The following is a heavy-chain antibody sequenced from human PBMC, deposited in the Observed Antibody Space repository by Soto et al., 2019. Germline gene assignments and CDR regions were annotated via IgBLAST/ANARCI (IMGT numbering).Heavy chain of an antibody. V-gene: IGHV1-18*01. J-gene: IGHJ4*02. CDR1: GYTFTSYG. CDR3: ARDYYDSSGYYHFDY. Sequence: ASVKVSCKASGYTFTSYGISWVRQAPGQGLEWMGWISAYNGNTNYAQKLQGRVTMTTDTSTSTAYMELRSLRSDDTAVYYCARDYYDSSGYYHFDYWGRGTLVTVSS. D-gene: IGHD3-22*01. CDR2: ISAYNGNT.